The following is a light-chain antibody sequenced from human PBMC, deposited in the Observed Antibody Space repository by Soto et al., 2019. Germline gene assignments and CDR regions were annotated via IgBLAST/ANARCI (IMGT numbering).Light chain of an antibody. CDR1: QSISSY. V-gene: IGKV1-39*01. CDR3: QHYENLPYT. Sequence: DIQMTQSPSSLSASVGDRVTITCRASQSISSYLNWYQQKPGKAPKLLIYAASSLQSGVPSRFSGSGSGTDFTFTISGLQPEDIATYYCQHYENLPYTFGQGTKLEI. CDR2: AAS. J-gene: IGKJ2*01.